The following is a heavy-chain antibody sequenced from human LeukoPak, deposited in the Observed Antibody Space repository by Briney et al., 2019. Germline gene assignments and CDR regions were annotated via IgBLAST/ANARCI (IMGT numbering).Heavy chain of an antibody. CDR3: ARVSGSYSENFDY. CDR2: ISGSGGST. V-gene: IGHV3-23*01. CDR1: GFTFSSYA. D-gene: IGHD1-26*01. Sequence: QAGGSLRLSCAASGFTFSSYAMSWVRQAPGKGLEWVSAISGSGGSTYYADSVKGRFTISRDNSKNTLYLQMNSLRAEDTAVYYCARVSGSYSENFDYWGQGTLVTVSS. J-gene: IGHJ4*02.